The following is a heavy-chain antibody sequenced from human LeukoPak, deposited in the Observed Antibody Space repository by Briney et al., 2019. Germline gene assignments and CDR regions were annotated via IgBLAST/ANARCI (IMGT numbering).Heavy chain of an antibody. V-gene: IGHV3-23*01. Sequence: GGSLRFSCAASGFTFSTYGMSWVRQAPGKGLEWVSAVGSDGINTAYADSVKGRFTISRDNSKNTLYLQLNSLRAEDTAVYYCAKGLAAGSQYFDYWGQGTLVTVSS. CDR3: AKGLAAGSQYFDY. CDR2: VGSDGINT. CDR1: GFTFSTYG. J-gene: IGHJ4*02. D-gene: IGHD6-25*01.